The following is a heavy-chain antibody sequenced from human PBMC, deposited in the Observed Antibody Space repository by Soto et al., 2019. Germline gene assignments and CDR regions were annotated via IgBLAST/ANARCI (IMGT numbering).Heavy chain of an antibody. CDR3: VRKDYSDWFFDL. V-gene: IGHV4-4*02. CDR2: IYHSGST. Sequence: QVQLQESGPGLVKPSGTLSLTCAVSGASISSSHWWSWVRQPPGKGLEWIGEIYHSGSTYYNASLTRRVAISLDKAKNQFSLKLRSVTAADTAVYYCVRKDYSDWFFDLWGRGTLVTVSS. CDR1: GASISSSHW. D-gene: IGHD4-4*01. J-gene: IGHJ2*01.